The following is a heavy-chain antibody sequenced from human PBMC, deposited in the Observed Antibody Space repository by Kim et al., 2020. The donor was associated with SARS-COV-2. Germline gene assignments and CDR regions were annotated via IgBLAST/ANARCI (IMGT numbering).Heavy chain of an antibody. D-gene: IGHD2-21*02. Sequence: YYAEPVKGRFTISRDNSKNTLYRQMNSLRAEDTAVYYCAREYGGNSFDYWGQGTLVTVSS. V-gene: IGHV3-30*01. J-gene: IGHJ4*02. CDR3: AREYGGNSFDY.